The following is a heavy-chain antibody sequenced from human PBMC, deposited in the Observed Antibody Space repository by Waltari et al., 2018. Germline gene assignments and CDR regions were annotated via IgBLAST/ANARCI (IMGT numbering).Heavy chain of an antibody. CDR2: IYTSGRT. D-gene: IGHD3-10*01. Sequence: QVQLQESGPGLVKPSQTLSLTCTVSGGSISSGSYYWSWIRQPAGKGLEWIGYIYTSGRTNYNPSSKSRVTISVDTSKNQFSLKLSSVTAADTAVYYCARDRGGSGSYDGYWGQGTLVIVSS. CDR3: ARDRGGSGSYDGY. CDR1: GGSISSGSYY. V-gene: IGHV4-61*09. J-gene: IGHJ4*02.